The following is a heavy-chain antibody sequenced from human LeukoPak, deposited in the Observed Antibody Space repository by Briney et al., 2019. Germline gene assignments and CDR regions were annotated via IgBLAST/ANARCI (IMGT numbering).Heavy chain of an antibody. D-gene: IGHD3-10*01. CDR3: AKVRGITMVRGAFDY. CDR2: ISYDGSNK. V-gene: IGHV3-30*18. Sequence: GGSLRLSCAASGFTFSSYGMHWVRQAPGKGLEWVTVISYDGSNKYYADSVKGRFTISRDNSKNTLYPQMNSLRAEDTAVYYCAKVRGITMVRGAFDYWGQGTLVTVSS. CDR1: GFTFSSYG. J-gene: IGHJ4*02.